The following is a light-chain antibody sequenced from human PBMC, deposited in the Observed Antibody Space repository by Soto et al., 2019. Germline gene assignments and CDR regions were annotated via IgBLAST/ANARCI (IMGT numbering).Light chain of an antibody. CDR1: SSDVSGYNF. CDR3: SSYRSGDTLV. V-gene: IGLV2-14*03. J-gene: IGLJ1*01. CDR2: DVN. Sequence: QSVLTQPASVSGSPGQSITISCTGTSSDVSGYNFVSWYQHHPGKAPKLMIYDVNNRPSGVSNRFSGSKSGNTASPTISGLQAEDEADYYCSSYRSGDTLVFGTGTKVTVL.